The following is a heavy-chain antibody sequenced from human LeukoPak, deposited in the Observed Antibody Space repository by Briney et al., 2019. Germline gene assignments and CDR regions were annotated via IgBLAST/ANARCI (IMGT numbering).Heavy chain of an antibody. CDR2: IYYDGRNK. J-gene: IGHJ3*02. V-gene: IGHV3-30*06. Sequence: GGSLRLSCAASGFRFRTYGMHWVRQAPGKGLEWVAFIYYDGRNKFYADSVKGRFTISRDNSKNTLYLQMNSLRAEDTAVYYCARGGAHVIVVVDDAFDIWGQGTMVTVSS. CDR1: GFRFRTYG. D-gene: IGHD3-22*01. CDR3: ARGGAHVIVVVDDAFDI.